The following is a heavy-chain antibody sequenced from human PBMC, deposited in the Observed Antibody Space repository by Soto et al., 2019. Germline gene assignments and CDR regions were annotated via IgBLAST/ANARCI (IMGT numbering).Heavy chain of an antibody. D-gene: IGHD5-18*01. V-gene: IGHV1-69*13. Sequence: SVKVSCKASGGTFSSYAISWVRQAPGQGLEWMGGIIPIFGTANYAQKFQGRVTITADESTSTAYMELSSLRSEDTAVYYCARAKDDHKYSRSLLLPSGYGMDVWGQGTTVTVSS. CDR1: GGTFSSYA. CDR3: ARAKDDHKYSRSLLLPSGYGMDV. CDR2: IIPIFGTA. J-gene: IGHJ6*02.